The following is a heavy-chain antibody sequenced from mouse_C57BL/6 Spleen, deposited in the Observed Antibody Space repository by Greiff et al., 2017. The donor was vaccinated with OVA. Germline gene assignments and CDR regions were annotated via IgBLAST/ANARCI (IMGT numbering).Heavy chain of an antibody. CDR1: GYAFSSSW. CDR3: ARDPFYGSSSNYFDY. V-gene: IGHV1-82*01. Sequence: QVQLKQSGPELVKPGASVKISCKASGYAFSSSWMNWVKQRPGKGLEWIGRIYPGDGDTNYNGKFKGTATLTADNSSSTAYMQLSILTSEDSAVDCCARDPFYGSSSNYFDYWGQGTTLTVSS. CDR2: IYPGDGDT. D-gene: IGHD1-1*01. J-gene: IGHJ2*01.